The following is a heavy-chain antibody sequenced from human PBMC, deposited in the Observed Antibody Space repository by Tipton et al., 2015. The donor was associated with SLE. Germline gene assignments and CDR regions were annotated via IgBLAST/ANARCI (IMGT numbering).Heavy chain of an antibody. CDR2: ISHSGSI. CDR1: GGSFSGYY. D-gene: IGHD6-13*01. CDR3: ARGWYSRNWEWWFDP. Sequence: TLSLTCDVYGGSFSGYYWSWIRQTPGKGLEWIGEISHSGSINANPSLESRVTISVDTSKNQFSLKLRSVTAADTAVYYCARGWYSRNWEWWFDPWGQGTLVTVSS. J-gene: IGHJ5*02. V-gene: IGHV4-34*01.